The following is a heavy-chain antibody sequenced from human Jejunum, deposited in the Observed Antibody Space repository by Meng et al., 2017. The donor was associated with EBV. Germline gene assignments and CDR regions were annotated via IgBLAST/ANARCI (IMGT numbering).Heavy chain of an antibody. CDR2: ITGSGGST. CDR1: GFTFSSYV. CDR3: AKLTRA. J-gene: IGHJ5*02. V-gene: IGHV3-23*04. Sequence: GEWVGAGGGLGQPGGSLRLSCAASGFTFSSYVMSWVRQAPGKGLEWVSTITGSGGSTYYTDSVKGRFTISRDNSKNTLYLQMNSLRAEDTAVYYCAKLTRAWGQGTLVTVSS.